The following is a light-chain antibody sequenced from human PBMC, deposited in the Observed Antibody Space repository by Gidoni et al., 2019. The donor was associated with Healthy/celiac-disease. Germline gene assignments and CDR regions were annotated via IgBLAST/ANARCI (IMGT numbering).Light chain of an antibody. J-gene: IGKJ1*01. CDR1: QSVSSN. CDR2: GAS. Sequence: DIVMTPSPATLSVSPGERATLSCRASQSVSSNLAWYQQKPGQAPRLLIYGASTRATGIPARFSGSGSGTEFTLTISSLQSEDCAVYYCQQYNNWPPTFGQGTKVEIK. V-gene: IGKV3-15*01. CDR3: QQYNNWPPT.